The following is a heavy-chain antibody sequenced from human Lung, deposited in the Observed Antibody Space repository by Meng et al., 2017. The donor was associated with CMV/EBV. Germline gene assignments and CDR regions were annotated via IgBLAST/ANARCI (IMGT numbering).Heavy chain of an antibody. D-gene: IGHD6-6*01. CDR3: ARDSYSSSYPYSYYLGMDV. V-gene: IGHV4-61*01. CDR2: IYYSGST. Sequence: SETLSLTCTVSGGSVSSGSFYWSWIRQPPAKGLELIGYIYYSGSTKYNPSLKSRVTISVGMFKNQFSLKLSSVTAADTAVYYCARDSYSSSYPYSYYLGMDVWGQGTTVTVSS. CDR1: GGSVSSGSFY. J-gene: IGHJ6*02.